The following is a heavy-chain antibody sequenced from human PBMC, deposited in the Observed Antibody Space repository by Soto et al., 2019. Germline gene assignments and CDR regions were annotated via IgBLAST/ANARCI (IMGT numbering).Heavy chain of an antibody. V-gene: IGHV4-4*02. J-gene: IGHJ4*02. CDR1: GCYISSSNW. Sequence: PSETLSLTCAVSGCYISSSNWWSWVRQPPGKGLEWIGEIYHSGSTNYNPSLKSRVTISVDKSKNQFSLKLSSVTAADTAVYYCASAQYSGSRYYFDYWGQGTLVTVSS. D-gene: IGHD1-26*01. CDR2: IYHSGST. CDR3: ASAQYSGSRYYFDY.